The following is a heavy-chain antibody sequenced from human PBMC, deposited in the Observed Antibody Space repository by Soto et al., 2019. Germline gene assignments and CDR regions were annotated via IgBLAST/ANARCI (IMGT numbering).Heavy chain of an antibody. J-gene: IGHJ4*02. CDR3: ARDRGGIAVAGTYFDY. CDR2: IWYDGSNK. V-gene: IGHV3-33*01. Sequence: QVQLVESGGGVVQPGRSLRLSCAASGFTFSSYGMHWVRQAPGKGLEWVAVIWYDGSNKYYADSVKGRFTISRDNSKNTLYLQMNSLRAEDTAVYYCARDRGGIAVAGTYFDYWGQGTLVTVSS. CDR1: GFTFSSYG. D-gene: IGHD6-19*01.